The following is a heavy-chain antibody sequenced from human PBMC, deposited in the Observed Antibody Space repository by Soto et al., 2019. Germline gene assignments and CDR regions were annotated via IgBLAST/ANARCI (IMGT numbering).Heavy chain of an antibody. Sequence: EVQLVETGGGLIQPGGSLRLSCEVSGFSVSDSSMSWVRQAPGKGLEWVSVFYRGGSTDYADSVKGRGTVSRDTFKNTAVPQMDRLAIEDQGVVFWGGSLGLKELINSHLYCLGVWGQGA. CDR2: FYRGGST. D-gene: IGHD1-7*01. CDR3: GGSLGLKELINSHLYCLGV. J-gene: IGHJ6*02. V-gene: IGHV3-53*02. CDR1: GFSVSDSS.